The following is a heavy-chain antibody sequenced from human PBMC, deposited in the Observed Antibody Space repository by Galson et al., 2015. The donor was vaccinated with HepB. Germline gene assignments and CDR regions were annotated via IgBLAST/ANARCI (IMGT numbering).Heavy chain of an antibody. CDR1: GYTFTGHY. CDR3: ARDRGYFDSSGHYSLALDI. V-gene: IGHV1-2*02. Sequence: SVKVSCKASGYTFTGHYIHWVRQAPGQGLEWLGWINPYNGDTNIAQMFQVRVPMTRDTSISTAYMELRRLRSDDTAIYFCARDRGYFDSSGHYSLALDIWGQGTRVTASS. CDR2: INPYNGDT. J-gene: IGHJ4*02. D-gene: IGHD3-22*01.